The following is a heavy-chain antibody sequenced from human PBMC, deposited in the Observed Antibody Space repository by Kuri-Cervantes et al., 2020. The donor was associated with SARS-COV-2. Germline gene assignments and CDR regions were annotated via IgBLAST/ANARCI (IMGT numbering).Heavy chain of an antibody. CDR2: ISGSGGST. D-gene: IGHD6-19*01. V-gene: IGHV3-23*01. Sequence: LSLTCAASGFTFSSYAMSWVRQAPGKGLEWVSAISGSGGSTYYADSVKGRFTISRDNSKNTLYLQMNSLRAEDTAVYYCARDSSGFRDWGQGTLVTVSS. J-gene: IGHJ4*02. CDR3: ARDSSGFRD. CDR1: GFTFSSYA.